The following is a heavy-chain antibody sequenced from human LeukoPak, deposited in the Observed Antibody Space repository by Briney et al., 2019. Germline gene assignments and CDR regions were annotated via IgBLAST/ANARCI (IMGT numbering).Heavy chain of an antibody. CDR2: ISSSSSYI. J-gene: IGHJ4*02. D-gene: IGHD2-2*01. CDR1: GFTFSSYN. CDR3: ARAPTVLVGYCSSSSCQADY. V-gene: IGHV3-21*01. Sequence: PGGSLRLSCAASGFTFSSYNMNWVRQAPGKGLEGVSSISSSSSYIYYADSVKGRFTFSRDNAKNSLYLQMNSLRAEDTAVYYCARAPTVLVGYCSSSSCQADYWGQGTLVTVSS.